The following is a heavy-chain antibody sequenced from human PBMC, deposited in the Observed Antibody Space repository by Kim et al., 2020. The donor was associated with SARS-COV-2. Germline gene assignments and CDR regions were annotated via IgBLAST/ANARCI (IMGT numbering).Heavy chain of an antibody. CDR2: IYSGST. CDR3: ARQARRGHIVARHDWFDP. J-gene: IGHJ5*02. D-gene: IGHD2-15*01. CDR1: GGSISSSSYY. V-gene: IGHV4-39*01. Sequence: SETLSLTCTVSGGSISSSSYYWGWIRQPPGKGLEWIGSIYSGSTYYNPSLKSRVTISVDTSKNQFSLKLSSVTAADTAVYYCARQARRGHIVARHDWFDPWGQGTLVTVSS.